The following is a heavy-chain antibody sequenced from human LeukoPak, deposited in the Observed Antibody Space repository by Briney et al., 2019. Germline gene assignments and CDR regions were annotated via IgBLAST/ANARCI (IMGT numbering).Heavy chain of an antibody. CDR1: GYTFTSYG. CDR2: ISAYNGNT. CDR3: ARVGGWYCSSTSCSHFDY. D-gene: IGHD2-2*01. J-gene: IGHJ4*02. V-gene: IGHV1-18*01. Sequence: ASVKVSCKASGYTFTSYGISWVRQAPGQGLEWMGWISAYNGNTNYAQKLQGRVTMTTDTSTSTAYMELRSLRSDDTAVDYCARVGGWYCSSTSCSHFDYWGQGTLVTVSS.